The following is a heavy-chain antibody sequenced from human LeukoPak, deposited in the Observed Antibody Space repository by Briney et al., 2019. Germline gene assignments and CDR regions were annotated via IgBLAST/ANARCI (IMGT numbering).Heavy chain of an antibody. D-gene: IGHD3-22*01. CDR1: GFTFSSYG. Sequence: GGSLRLSSAASGFTFSSYGMSWVRQAPGKGPEWVSYITGSGSIIYYVDSVKGRFTISRDNAKNSLYLQMNSLRVEDTAVYYCARESDSSGYDGNWFDPWGQGTLVTVSS. CDR3: ARESDSSGYDGNWFDP. CDR2: ITGSGSII. V-gene: IGHV3-48*04. J-gene: IGHJ5*02.